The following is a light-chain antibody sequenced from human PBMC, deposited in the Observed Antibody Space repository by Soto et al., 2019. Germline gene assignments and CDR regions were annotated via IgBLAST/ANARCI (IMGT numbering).Light chain of an antibody. Sequence: DIVMTQSPLSLPVTPGEPASISCRSSQSLLHSNGYNYLDWYLQKPGQSPQLLIYLGSNRASGVPDRFSGSGSGTDFTLKISRVEAEDVEVYYCMQALHTPFTFGGGTKVEIK. CDR2: LGS. CDR3: MQALHTPFT. CDR1: QSLLHSNGYNY. J-gene: IGKJ4*01. V-gene: IGKV2-28*01.